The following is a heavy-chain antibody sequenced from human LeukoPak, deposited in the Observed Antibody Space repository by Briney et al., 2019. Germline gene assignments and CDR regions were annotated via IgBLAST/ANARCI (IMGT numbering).Heavy chain of an antibody. D-gene: IGHD5-24*01. CDR3: ARVTEMATFTRYYFDY. CDR1: GFTFSNYA. CDR2: ISTTSTYM. V-gene: IGHV3-21*01. Sequence: PGGSLRLSCAASGFTFSNYAISWVRQAPGKGLEWASSISTTSTYMDYADSVKGRFTISRDNAKNSLYLQMNSLRAEDTAVYFCARVTEMATFTRYYFDYWGQGTLVTVSS. J-gene: IGHJ4*02.